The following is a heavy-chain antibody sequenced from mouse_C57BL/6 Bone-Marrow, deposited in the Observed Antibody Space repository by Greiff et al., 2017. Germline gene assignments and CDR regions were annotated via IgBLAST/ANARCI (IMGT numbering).Heavy chain of an antibody. V-gene: IGHV5-15*01. CDR2: ISNLAYSI. CDR3: ARTFYYAMDY. Sequence: EVKLMESGGGLVQPGGSLKLSCAASGFTFSDYGMAWVRQAPRKGPEWVAFISNLAYSIYYADTVTGRFTISRENAKNTLYLEMSSLRSEDTAMYYCARTFYYAMDYWGQGTSVTVSS. J-gene: IGHJ4*01. CDR1: GFTFSDYG.